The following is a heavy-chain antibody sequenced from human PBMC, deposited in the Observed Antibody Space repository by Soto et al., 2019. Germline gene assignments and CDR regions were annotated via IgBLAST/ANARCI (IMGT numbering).Heavy chain of an antibody. CDR3: ARDFEDIVVVPAAMHYYYYMDV. V-gene: IGHV3-48*01. Sequence: GGSLRLSCAASGFTFSSYSMNWVRQAPGKGLEWVSYISSSSSTIYYADSVKGRFTISRDNAKNSMYLQMNSLRAEDTAVYYCARDFEDIVVVPAAMHYYYYMDVWGKGTTVTVSS. CDR2: ISSSSSTI. D-gene: IGHD2-2*01. CDR1: GFTFSSYS. J-gene: IGHJ6*03.